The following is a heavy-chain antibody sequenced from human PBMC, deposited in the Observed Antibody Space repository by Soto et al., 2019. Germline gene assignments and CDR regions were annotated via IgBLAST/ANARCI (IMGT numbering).Heavy chain of an antibody. CDR2: IYSSGDT. CDR3: ARDPSSQYSYDTSGFQK. D-gene: IGHD3-22*01. V-gene: IGHV3-53*02. J-gene: IGHJ4*02. CDR1: GFSVSSNY. Sequence: EVQLVETGGGLIQPGGSLRLSCAASGFSVSSNYMNWVRQAPGKGLEWVSVIYSSGDTHYTDSVKGRFTVSRDSSENALYLEMKSLRAEDTAIYYCARDPSSQYSYDTSGFQKWGLGTLVTVSS.